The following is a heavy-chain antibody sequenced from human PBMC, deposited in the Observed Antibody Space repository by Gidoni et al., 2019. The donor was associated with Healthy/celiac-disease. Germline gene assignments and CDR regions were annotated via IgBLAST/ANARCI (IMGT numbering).Heavy chain of an antibody. Sequence: QLQLQESGPGLVKPSETLSLTCTVSGGSISSSSYYWGWIRQPPGKGLEWIGSIYYSWSTYYNPSLKSRVTISVDTSKNQFSLKLSSVTAADTAVYYCASQNDYGGNSAYWGQGTLVTVSS. J-gene: IGHJ4*02. V-gene: IGHV4-39*01. D-gene: IGHD4-17*01. CDR2: IYYSWST. CDR1: GGSISSSSYY. CDR3: ASQNDYGGNSAY.